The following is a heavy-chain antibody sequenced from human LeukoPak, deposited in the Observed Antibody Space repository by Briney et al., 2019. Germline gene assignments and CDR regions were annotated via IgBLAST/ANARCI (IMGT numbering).Heavy chain of an antibody. CDR2: IIPIFGTA. CDR1: GGTFSSYA. Sequence: GASVKVSCKASGGTFSSYAINWVRQAPGRGLEWMGGIIPIFGTANYAQKFQGRVTITADKSTSTAYMELSSLTSEDTAVYYCASEYGGNSGGLDYWGQGTLVTVSS. V-gene: IGHV1-69*06. J-gene: IGHJ4*02. CDR3: ASEYGGNSGGLDY. D-gene: IGHD4-23*01.